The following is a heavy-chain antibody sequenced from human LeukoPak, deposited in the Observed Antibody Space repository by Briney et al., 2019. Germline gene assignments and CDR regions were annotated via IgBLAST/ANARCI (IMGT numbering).Heavy chain of an antibody. CDR3: AREGNYDSSGPLGYYGMDV. D-gene: IGHD3-22*01. CDR2: TKQDGSGK. CDR1: GFAFRNFW. J-gene: IGHJ6*02. V-gene: IGHV3-7*01. Sequence: GGSLRLSCAASGFAFRNFWMSWVRQAPGKGLELVANTKQDGSGKYYVDSVEGRFTVSRDNAKNSLYLQMNSLRAEDTAVYYCAREGNYDSSGPLGYYGMDVWGQGTTVTVSS.